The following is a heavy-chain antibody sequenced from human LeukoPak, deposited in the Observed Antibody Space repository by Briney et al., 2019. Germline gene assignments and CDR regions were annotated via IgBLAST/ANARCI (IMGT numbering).Heavy chain of an antibody. CDR3: ARIWEYCSGGSCYSRKKLKYNWFDP. J-gene: IGHJ5*02. Sequence: PSETPSLTCSVSGGSVSSGISYWSWIRQPPGEGLEWIAYIPDSGGSDYNPSLRGRVTISLDTSKNQFSLKLSSVTAADTAVYYCARIWEYCSGGSCYSRKKLKYNWFDPWGQGTLVTVSS. CDR2: IPDSGGS. D-gene: IGHD2-15*01. CDR1: GGSVSSGISY. V-gene: IGHV4-61*01.